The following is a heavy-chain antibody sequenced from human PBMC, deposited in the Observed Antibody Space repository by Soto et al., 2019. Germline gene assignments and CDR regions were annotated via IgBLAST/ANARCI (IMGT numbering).Heavy chain of an antibody. CDR2: ISAYNGNT. CDR1: GYTFTSYG. V-gene: IGHV1-18*01. Sequence: ASVKVSCKASGYTFTSYGISWVRQAPGQGLEWMGWISAYNGNTNYAQKLQGRVTMTTDTSTSTAYMELRSLRSDDTAVYYCARKTVAGEYYYYGMDVWGQGTTVTVSS. J-gene: IGHJ6*02. CDR3: ARKTVAGEYYYYGMDV. D-gene: IGHD6-19*01.